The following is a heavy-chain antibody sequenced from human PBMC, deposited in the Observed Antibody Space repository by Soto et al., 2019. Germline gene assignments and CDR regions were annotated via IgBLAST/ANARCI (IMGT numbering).Heavy chain of an antibody. CDR3: ARDLDVTTVTTSFDS. CDR1: GYTFTGYY. CDR2: INPNSGGT. V-gene: IGHV1-2*04. D-gene: IGHD4-17*01. Sequence: ASVKVSCKASGYTFTGYYMHWVRQAPGQGLEWMGWINPNSGGTNYAQKFQGWVTMTRDTSISTAYMELSRLRSDDTAVYYCARDLDVTTVTTSFDSWGQGTLVTVSS. J-gene: IGHJ5*01.